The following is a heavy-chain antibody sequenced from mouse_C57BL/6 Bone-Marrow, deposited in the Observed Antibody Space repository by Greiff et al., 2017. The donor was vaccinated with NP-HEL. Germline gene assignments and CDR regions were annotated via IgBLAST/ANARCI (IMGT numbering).Heavy chain of an antibody. CDR3: ARHEDTLYWFAY. V-gene: IGHV1-62-2*01. CDR2: FYPGSGSI. D-gene: IGHD2-12*01. CDR1: GYTFTEYT. J-gene: IGHJ3*01. Sequence: VKLVESGAELVKPGASVKLSCKASGYTFTEYTIHWVKQRSGQGLEWIGWFYPGSGSIKYNEKFKDKATLTADKSSSTVYMELSRLTSEDSAVYFCARHEDTLYWFAYWGQGTLVTVSA.